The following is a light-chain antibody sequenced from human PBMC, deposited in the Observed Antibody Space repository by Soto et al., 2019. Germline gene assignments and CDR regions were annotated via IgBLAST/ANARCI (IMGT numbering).Light chain of an antibody. CDR3: QTWGTGIHRV. J-gene: IGLJ3*02. CDR1: SGHSSYA. V-gene: IGLV4-69*01. CDR2: LNSDGSH. Sequence: QPVLTQSPSASASLGASVKLTCTLSSGHSSYAIAWHQQQPEKGPRYLMKLNSDGSHSKGDGIPDRFSGSSSGAERYPTISSLQSEDEADYYCQTWGTGIHRVFGGGTKLTVL.